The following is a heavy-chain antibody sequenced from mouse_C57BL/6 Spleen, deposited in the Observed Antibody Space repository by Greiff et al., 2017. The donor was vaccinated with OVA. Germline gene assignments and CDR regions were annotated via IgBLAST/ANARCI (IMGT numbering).Heavy chain of an antibody. V-gene: IGHV1-19*01. CDR1: GYTFTDYY. Sequence: EVQLQQSGPVLVKPGASVKMSCKASGYTFTDYYMNWVKQSHGKSLEWIGVINPYNGGTSYNQKFKGKATLTVDKSSSTAYMELNSLTSEDSAVYYCAREGYYYGSSQRYAMDYWGQGTSVTVSS. CDR3: AREGYYYGSSQRYAMDY. J-gene: IGHJ4*01. D-gene: IGHD1-1*01. CDR2: INPYNGGT.